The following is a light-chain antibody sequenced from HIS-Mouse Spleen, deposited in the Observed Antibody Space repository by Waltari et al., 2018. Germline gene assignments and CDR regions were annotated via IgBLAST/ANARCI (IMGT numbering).Light chain of an antibody. CDR1: SSNIGSNY. V-gene: IGLV1-47*01. CDR3: AAWDDSLSGPV. Sequence: QSVLTQPPSASGTPGQRVTISCSGSSSNIGSNYVYWYQQLPGTALKLLIYRNNQRPSGVPDRFSGSKSGTSAALAISGRRSEDEADYYCAAWDDSLSGPVFGGGTKLTVL. J-gene: IGLJ3*02. CDR2: RNN.